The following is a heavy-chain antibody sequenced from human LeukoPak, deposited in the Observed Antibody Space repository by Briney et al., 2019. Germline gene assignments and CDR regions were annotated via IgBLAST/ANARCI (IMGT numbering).Heavy chain of an antibody. J-gene: IGHJ5*02. V-gene: IGHV4-38-2*02. D-gene: IGHD2-2*01. CDR1: GYSISSGYY. CDR3: ARDPGVVVPAGARGFDP. CDR2: IYHSGST. Sequence: SETLSLTCAVSGYSISSGYYWGWIRQPPGKGLEWIGSIYHSGSTYYNPSPESRVTISVDTSKNQFSLKLSSVTAADTAVYYCARDPGVVVPAGARGFDPWGQGTLVTVSS.